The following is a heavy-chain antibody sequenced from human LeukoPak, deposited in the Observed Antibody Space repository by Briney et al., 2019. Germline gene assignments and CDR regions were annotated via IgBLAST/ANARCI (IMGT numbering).Heavy chain of an antibody. D-gene: IGHD3-22*01. V-gene: IGHV1-69*01. CDR1: GGTFSGYG. CDR3: ARGVGILLQGDYFYYMNV. CDR2: IIPIFGTT. Sequence: ASVKVSCKASGGTFSGYGFSWVRQAPGQGLKWMGGIIPIFGTTNYAQNFQGRLTITADEYTSTAYMELSSLRSEDTAVYFCARGVGILLQGDYFYYMNVWGKGTTVTVSS. J-gene: IGHJ6*03.